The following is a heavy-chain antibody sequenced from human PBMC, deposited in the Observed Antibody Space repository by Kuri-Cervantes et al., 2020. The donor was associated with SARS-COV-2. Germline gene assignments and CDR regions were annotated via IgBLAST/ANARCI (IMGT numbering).Heavy chain of an antibody. CDR3: ARRHIVVVPAASLPSDAFDI. V-gene: IGHV4-38-2*01. J-gene: IGHJ3*02. Sequence: SQTLSLPCAVSGYSISSGYYWGWIRQPPGKGLEWIGSIYHSGSTYYNPSLKSRVTISVDTSKNQFSLKLSSVTAADTAVYYCARRHIVVVPAASLPSDAFDIWGQGTMVTVSS. CDR1: GYSISSGYY. CDR2: IYHSGST. D-gene: IGHD2-2*01.